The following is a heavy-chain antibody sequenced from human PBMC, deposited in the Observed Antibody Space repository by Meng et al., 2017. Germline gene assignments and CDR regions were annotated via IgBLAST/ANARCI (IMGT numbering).Heavy chain of an antibody. CDR3: ARPHRHIVVVPAAKRGGDYYYYGMDV. V-gene: IGHV1-69*06. J-gene: IGHJ6*02. CDR1: GGTFSSYA. CDR2: IIPIFGTA. Sequence: SVKVSCKASGGTFSSYAISWVRQAPGQGLEWMGGIIPIFGTANYAQKFQGRVTTTADKSTSTAYMELSSLRSENTAVYYCARPHRHIVVVPAAKRGGDYYYYGMDVWGQGTTVTVSS. D-gene: IGHD2-2*01.